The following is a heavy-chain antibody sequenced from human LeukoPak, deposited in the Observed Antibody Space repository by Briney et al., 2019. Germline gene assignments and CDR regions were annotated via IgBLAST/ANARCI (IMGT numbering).Heavy chain of an antibody. CDR2: IASDGSST. CDR3: ARGRPHGNDY. CDR1: GFTFSSYA. Sequence: GGSLRLSCAASGFTFSSYAMHWVRQAPGKGLVWVSRIASDGSSTTYADSVKGRFSISRDNAKNTLYLQMNSLRVEDTAVYYCARGRPHGNDYWGQGTLVTVSS. V-gene: IGHV3-74*01. D-gene: IGHD4-23*01. J-gene: IGHJ4*02.